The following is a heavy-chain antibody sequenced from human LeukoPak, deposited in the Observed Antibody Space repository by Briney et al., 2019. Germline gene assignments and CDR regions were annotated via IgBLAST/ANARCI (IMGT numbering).Heavy chain of an antibody. CDR1: GFTFSSYA. Sequence: PGRSLRLSCTAPGFTFSSYAIHWIRQAPGKGLEWVALVWHDGSNRYYADSVKGRFTISRDNSKNTVYLQMNSLRAEDTAVYYCARELFGSGSCPHYGGQGTLVTVSS. J-gene: IGHJ4*02. CDR2: VWHDGSNR. CDR3: ARELFGSGSCPHY. V-gene: IGHV3-33*08. D-gene: IGHD3-10*01.